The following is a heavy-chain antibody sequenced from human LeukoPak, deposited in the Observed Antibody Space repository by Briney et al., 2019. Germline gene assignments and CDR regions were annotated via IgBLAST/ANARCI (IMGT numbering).Heavy chain of an antibody. J-gene: IGHJ6*02. CDR3: ARTPNYYDSSGYYSRAYYYYGMDV. CDR1: GYTFTGYY. D-gene: IGHD3-22*01. CDR2: INPNSGGT. Sequence: ASVKVSCKASGYTFTGYYMHWVRQAPGQGLEWMGWINPNSGGTNYAQKFQGRVTMTRDTSISTAYMELSRLRSDDTAVYYCARTPNYYDSSGYYSRAYYYYGMDVWGQGTTVTVSS. V-gene: IGHV1-2*02.